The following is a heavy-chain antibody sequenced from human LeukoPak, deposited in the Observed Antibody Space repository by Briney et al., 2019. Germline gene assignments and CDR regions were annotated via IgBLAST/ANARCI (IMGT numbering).Heavy chain of an antibody. V-gene: IGHV5-51*01. CDR3: ARQGEDLGIDY. J-gene: IGHJ4*02. CDR2: IYPGDSDT. CDR1: GYNFAKHW. Sequence: GESLKISCQGSGYNFAKHWIVWVRQMPGKGLEWVGFIYPGDSDTTYSPSFQGQITISADNSINTAYLQWNSLKASDTAMFYCARQGEDLGIDYWGQGTRVTVSS.